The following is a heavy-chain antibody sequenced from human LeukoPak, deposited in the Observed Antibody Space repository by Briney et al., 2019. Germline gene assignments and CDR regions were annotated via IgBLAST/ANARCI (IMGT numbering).Heavy chain of an antibody. CDR3: ARGYFREDYFDY. CDR1: GFTFSSYS. CDR2: ISSSSSYI. D-gene: IGHD3-9*01. Sequence: GGSLRLSCAASGFTFSSYSMNWVRQAPGKGLEWVSSISSSSSYIYYADSVKGRFTISRDNAKNSLYLQMNSLRAEDTAVYYCARGYFREDYFDYWGQGTLVTVS. V-gene: IGHV3-21*01. J-gene: IGHJ4*02.